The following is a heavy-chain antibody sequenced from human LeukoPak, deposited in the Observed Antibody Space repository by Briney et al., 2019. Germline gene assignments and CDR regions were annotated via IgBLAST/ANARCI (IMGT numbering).Heavy chain of an antibody. Sequence: GGSLRLSCAASGFTFSSYSMNWVRQAPGKGLEWVSYISRTSHTIYYAGSVKGRFTISRDNAKNSLYLQMNSLRDEDTAVYYCARSTYYYDSSGYLYPSFFDYWGQGNPVTVSS. CDR2: ISRTSHTI. J-gene: IGHJ4*02. CDR1: GFTFSSYS. CDR3: ARSTYYYDSSGYLYPSFFDY. D-gene: IGHD3-22*01. V-gene: IGHV3-48*02.